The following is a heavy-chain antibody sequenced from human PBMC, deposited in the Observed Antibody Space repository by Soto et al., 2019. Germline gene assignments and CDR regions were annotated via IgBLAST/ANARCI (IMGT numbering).Heavy chain of an antibody. J-gene: IGHJ6*04. CDR2: IVVGSGNT. CDR1: GFTFTSSA. D-gene: IGHD2-2*02. V-gene: IGHV1-58*01. Sequence: ASVKVSCKASGFTFTSSAVQWVRQARGQRLEWIGWIVVGSGNTNYAQKFQERVTITRDMSTSTAYMALSSLRSEDTAVYYCGAEAIFPGRPYNYYGMEFWGKGPPVT. CDR3: GAEAIFPGRPYNYYGMEF.